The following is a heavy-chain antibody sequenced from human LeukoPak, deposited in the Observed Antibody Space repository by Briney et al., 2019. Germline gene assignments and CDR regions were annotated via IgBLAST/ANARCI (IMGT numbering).Heavy chain of an antibody. CDR1: GYTFTSYW. J-gene: IGHJ5*02. D-gene: IGHD6-19*01. V-gene: IGHV5-51*01. CDR2: IYPGDSDT. CDR3: GGQDSSGWYWFDP. Sequence: GESLKISCKGSGYTFTSYWIGWVRQMPGKGLEWMGIIYPGDSDTRYTPSFQGQVTISADKSISTAYLQWSSLKASDTPMYYCGGQDSSGWYWFDPWGQGTLVTVSS.